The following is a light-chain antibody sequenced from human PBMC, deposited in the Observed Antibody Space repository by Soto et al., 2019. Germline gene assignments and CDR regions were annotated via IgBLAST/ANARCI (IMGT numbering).Light chain of an antibody. CDR2: GAS. J-gene: IGKJ2*01. Sequence: TQYPGTLSLSPGERATLSCRASQRISSNLAWYQQKPGQAPRLLIYGASTRATGVPARFSGSGSETDFTLTISNLQSEDCAVYYCQHYNNWPPYTFGQGTKVDIK. CDR1: QRISSN. CDR3: QHYNNWPPYT. V-gene: IGKV3D-15*01.